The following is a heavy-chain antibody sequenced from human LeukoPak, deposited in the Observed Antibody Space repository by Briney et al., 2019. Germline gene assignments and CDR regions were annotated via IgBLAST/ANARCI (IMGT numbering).Heavy chain of an antibody. CDR2: ITSSSIYI. CDR3: ARDRSEMATIEYYYYYMDV. Sequence: GRSLRLSCAASGFTFSRYSMNWVRQAPGKGLERVSSITSSSIYIYYADSVKGRFTISRDNAKNSLYLQMNSLRAEDTAVYYCARDRSEMATIEYYYYYMDVWGKGTTVTVSS. J-gene: IGHJ6*03. V-gene: IGHV3-21*01. CDR1: GFTFSRYS. D-gene: IGHD5-24*01.